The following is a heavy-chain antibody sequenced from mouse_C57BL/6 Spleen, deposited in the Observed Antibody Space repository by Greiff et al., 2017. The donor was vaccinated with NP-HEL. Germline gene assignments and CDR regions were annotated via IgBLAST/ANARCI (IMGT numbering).Heavy chain of an antibody. CDR2: ISNGGGST. J-gene: IGHJ4*01. D-gene: IGHD2-4*01. CDR3: ARNDYTNYFAMDC. Sequence: EVMLVESGGGLVQPGGSLKLSCAASGFTFSDYYMYWVRQTPEKRLEWVAYISNGGGSTYYPDTVKGRFTISRDNAKNTLYLQMSRLKSEDTARYYCARNDYTNYFAMDCWGQGTSVTVSS. CDR1: GFTFSDYY. V-gene: IGHV5-12*01.